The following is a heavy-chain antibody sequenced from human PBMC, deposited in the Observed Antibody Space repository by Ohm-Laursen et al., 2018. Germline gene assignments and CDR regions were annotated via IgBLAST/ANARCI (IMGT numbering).Heavy chain of an antibody. CDR1: GGSFSGYY. CDR2: INHSGST. J-gene: IGHJ6*02. Sequence: SETLSLTCAVYGGSFSGYYWSWIRQPPGKGLEWIGEINHSGSTNYNPSLKSRVTISVDTSKNQFSLKLSSVTAADTAVYYCARGRYYVYGMDVWAKGPRSPSP. CDR3: ARGRYYVYGMDV. D-gene: IGHD3-3*01. V-gene: IGHV4-34*01.